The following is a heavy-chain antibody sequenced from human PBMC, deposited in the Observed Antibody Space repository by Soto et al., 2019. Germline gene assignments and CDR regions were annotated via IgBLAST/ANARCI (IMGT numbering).Heavy chain of an antibody. CDR3: AHRRSGGPQCDYADFDY. D-gene: IGHD3-16*01. J-gene: IGHJ4*02. CDR2: IYWDDDK. CDR1: GCSLSTRGGG. V-gene: IGHV2-5*02. Sequence: QITLKESGHTLVNPTQPLTLTCTFSGCSLSTRGGGVRWIRQPPGTALDWLSIIYWDDDKRYSRALRSRLTITKDTSKNQVVLTKTNVDTVDNATYFCAHRRSGGPQCDYADFDYWGQGTLVTVSS.